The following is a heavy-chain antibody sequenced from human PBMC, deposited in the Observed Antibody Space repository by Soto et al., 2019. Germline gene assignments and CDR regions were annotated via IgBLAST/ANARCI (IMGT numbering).Heavy chain of an antibody. CDR3: ARSPLGWYVRPDYYYCMDV. CDR2: ISAYNGNT. J-gene: IGHJ6*02. Sequence: QVQLVQSGAEVKKPGASVKVSCKASGYTFTSYGISWVRQAPGQGLDWMGWISAYNGNTNYAQKLQGRVTMTTDTSTSTAYMELRSLRSDDTAVYYCARSPLGWYVRPDYYYCMDVWGQGTTVTVSS. D-gene: IGHD6-19*01. V-gene: IGHV1-18*01. CDR1: GYTFTSYG.